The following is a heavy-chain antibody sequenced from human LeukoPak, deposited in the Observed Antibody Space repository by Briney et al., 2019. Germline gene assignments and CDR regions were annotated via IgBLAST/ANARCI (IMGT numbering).Heavy chain of an antibody. CDR2: INHSGST. CDR3: VRGAGGRSSSWYGDY. CDR1: GGSFSGYY. Sequence: SETLSLTCAVYGGSFSGYYWSWIRQPPGKGLEWIGEINHSGSTNYNPSLKSRVTISVDTSKNQLSLKLSSVTAADTAVYYCVRGAGGRSSSWYGDYWGQGTLVTVSS. J-gene: IGHJ4*02. V-gene: IGHV4-34*01. D-gene: IGHD6-13*01.